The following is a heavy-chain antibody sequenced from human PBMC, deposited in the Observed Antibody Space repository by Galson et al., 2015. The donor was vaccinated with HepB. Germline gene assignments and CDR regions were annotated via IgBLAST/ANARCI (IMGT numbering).Heavy chain of an antibody. CDR2: IKYDGSEK. D-gene: IGHD2-15*01. CDR1: GFTFSSFW. CDR3: ARDHVGPGLYFDN. Sequence: SLRLSCAASGFTFSSFWMTWVRQAPGKGLELVANIKYDGSEKTYVDPMNGRFTISRDNARNSLYLQMNSLRAEDTAIYYCARDHVGPGLYFDNWGQGTLVTVSS. J-gene: IGHJ4*02. V-gene: IGHV3-7*01.